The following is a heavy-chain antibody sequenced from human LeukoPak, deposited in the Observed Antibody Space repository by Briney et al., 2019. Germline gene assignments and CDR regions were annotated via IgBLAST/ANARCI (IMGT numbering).Heavy chain of an antibody. CDR3: ARDTSGWYRRFDP. J-gene: IGHJ5*02. V-gene: IGHV3-48*03. Sequence: GGSLRLSCAASGFTFRSYEMNWVRQAPGKGLEWVSYISGSGNTIHYADSVKGRFTISRDNAKNSLYLQMNSLRAEDTAVYYCARDTSGWYRRFDPWGQGTLVTVSS. CDR1: GFTFRSYE. CDR2: ISGSGNTI. D-gene: IGHD6-19*01.